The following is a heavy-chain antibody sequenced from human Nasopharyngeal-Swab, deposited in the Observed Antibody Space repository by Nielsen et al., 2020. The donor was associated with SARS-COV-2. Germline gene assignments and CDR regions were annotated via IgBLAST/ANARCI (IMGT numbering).Heavy chain of an antibody. V-gene: IGHV3-7*01. CDR2: IKQDGSEK. D-gene: IGHD3-22*01. CDR3: ARDKTYYYDSSGYSQDY. J-gene: IGHJ4*02. Sequence: VRQAPGKGLEWVANIKQDGSEKYYVDSVKGRFTISRDSAKNSLYLQMNSLRAEDTAVYYCARDKTYYYDSSGYSQDYWGQGTLVIVSS.